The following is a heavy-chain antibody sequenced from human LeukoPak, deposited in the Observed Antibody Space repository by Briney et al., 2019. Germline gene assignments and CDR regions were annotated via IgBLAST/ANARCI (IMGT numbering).Heavy chain of an antibody. J-gene: IGHJ4*02. D-gene: IGHD2-21*02. V-gene: IGHV3-30*02. CDR1: GFTSSSYA. CDR2: IRHDGRIK. CDR3: ARGDCSGDCYHPLYY. Sequence: PGGSLRLSCAASGFTSSSYAMHWVREAPGQGLDWVAFIRHDGRIKYYSDSVKGRFTISSDNSKNTLYLQMNSLRTEDTAVYYCARGDCSGDCYHPLYYWGQGSLVTVSS.